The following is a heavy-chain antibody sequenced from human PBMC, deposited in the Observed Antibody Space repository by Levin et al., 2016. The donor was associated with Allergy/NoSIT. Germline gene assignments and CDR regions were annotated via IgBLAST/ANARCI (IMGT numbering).Heavy chain of an antibody. CDR3: AKSGVEYYDFWSGLGGFDY. D-gene: IGHD3-3*01. J-gene: IGHJ4*02. CDR2: ISSSSSTI. Sequence: WIRQPPGKGLEWVSYISSSSSTIYYADSVKGRFTISRDNAKNTLYLQMNSLRAEDTAVYYCAKSGVEYYDFWSGLGGFDYWGQGTLVTVSS. V-gene: IGHV3-48*01.